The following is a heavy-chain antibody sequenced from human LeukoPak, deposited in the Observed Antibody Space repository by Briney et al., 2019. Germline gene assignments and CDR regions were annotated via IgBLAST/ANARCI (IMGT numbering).Heavy chain of an antibody. CDR1: GFTFSSYA. D-gene: IGHD2-2*01. Sequence: GRSLRLSCAASGFTFSSYAMHWVRQAPGKGLEWVAVISYDGSNKYYADSVKGRFTISRDNSKNTLYLQMNSLRAEDTAVYYCAKVVVPAANEIDYWGQGTLVTVSS. V-gene: IGHV3-30-3*01. CDR2: ISYDGSNK. CDR3: AKVVVPAANEIDY. J-gene: IGHJ4*02.